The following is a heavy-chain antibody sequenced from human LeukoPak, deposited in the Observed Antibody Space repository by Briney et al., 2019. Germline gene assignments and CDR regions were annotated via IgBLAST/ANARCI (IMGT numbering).Heavy chain of an antibody. CDR1: GFIYTNRW. CDR3: TRISLGQGLDS. Sequence: GGSLRLSCAASGFIYTNRWMNWVRQASGKGLEWVANINTDGTGKYYVDSVKGRFTVSRDNTKNSLYLEMASLKAEDTAVYYCTRISLGQGLDSWGQGILVTVSS. CDR2: INTDGTGK. J-gene: IGHJ4*02. V-gene: IGHV3-7*01.